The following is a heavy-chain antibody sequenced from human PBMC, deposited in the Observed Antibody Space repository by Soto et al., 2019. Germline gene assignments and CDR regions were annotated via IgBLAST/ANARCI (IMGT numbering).Heavy chain of an antibody. CDR2: INSDGSIT. CDR3: ARPGYSFGQFDP. CDR1: GFTFSSHW. J-gene: IGHJ5*02. Sequence: LRLSCAASGFTFSSHWIHWVRQAPGKGLVWVSRINSDGSITSYADSVKGRFTISRDNAKNTLYLQMSSLRAEDTALYFCARPGYSFGQFDPWGQGTPATV. V-gene: IGHV3-74*01. D-gene: IGHD5-12*01.